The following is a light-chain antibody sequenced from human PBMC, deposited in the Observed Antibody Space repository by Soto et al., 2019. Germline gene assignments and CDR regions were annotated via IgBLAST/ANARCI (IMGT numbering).Light chain of an antibody. J-gene: IGKJ3*01. CDR2: GAS. CDR3: PQYGRSPFT. Sequence: EIVLTQSPGTLSLSPGERATLSCRASQSVSSNNLAWYQQRPGQAPRVVIYGASTRATGIPERFSGSGSGTDFTLTSSRLEPEDFAVYYCPQYGRSPFTFGPGTKVDIK. CDR1: QSVSSNN. V-gene: IGKV3-20*01.